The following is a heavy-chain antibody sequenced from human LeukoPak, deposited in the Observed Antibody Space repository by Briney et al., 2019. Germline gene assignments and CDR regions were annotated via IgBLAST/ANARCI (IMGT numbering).Heavy chain of an antibody. CDR2: ISSSGSTI. D-gene: IGHD1-26*01. CDR1: GFTFSDYY. CDR3: ARDVGRLLNWFDP. Sequence: GGSLRLSCAASGFTFSDYYMSWIRRAPGKGLEWVSYISSSGSTIYYADSVKGRFTISRDNAKNSLYLQMNSLRAEDTAVYYCARDVGRLLNWFDPWGQGTLVTVSS. J-gene: IGHJ5*02. V-gene: IGHV3-11*04.